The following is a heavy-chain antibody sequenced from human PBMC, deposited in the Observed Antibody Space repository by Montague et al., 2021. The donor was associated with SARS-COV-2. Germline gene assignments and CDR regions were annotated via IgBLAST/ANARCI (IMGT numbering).Heavy chain of an antibody. CDR2: ISSSSIYI. CDR1: VFTFSSYS. V-gene: IGHV3-21*01. D-gene: IGHD3-10*01. CDR3: ARGIRSTMVRGVTIDY. Sequence: SHRLSWSASVFTFSSYSMNWVRQAPGKGLEWVSSISSSSIYIYYADSVKGRFTISSDNAKNSLYLQMNSLRSEDTAVYYFARGIRSTMVRGVTIDYWGQGTLVTVSS. J-gene: IGHJ4*02.